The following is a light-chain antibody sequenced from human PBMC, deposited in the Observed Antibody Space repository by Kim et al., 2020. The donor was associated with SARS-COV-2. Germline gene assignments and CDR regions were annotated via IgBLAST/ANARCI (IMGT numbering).Light chain of an antibody. CDR2: EAS. CDR3: QQYKNYPRT. CDR1: ESITYW. Sequence: DSIGDRVTITCRASESITYWLAWYQQKPGKAPKLLIYEASSLESGVPSRFSGSGSGTEFSLTISSLQPDDFATFYCQQYKNYPRTFGGGTKVDIK. V-gene: IGKV1-5*03. J-gene: IGKJ4*01.